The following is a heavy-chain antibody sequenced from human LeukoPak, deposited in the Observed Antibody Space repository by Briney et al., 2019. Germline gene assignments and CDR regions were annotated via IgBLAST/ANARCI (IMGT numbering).Heavy chain of an antibody. V-gene: IGHV3-23*01. CDR3: AKDALLGYCSSTSCPLDY. Sequence: GGSLRLSCAASGFTFSSYGMSWVRQAPGKGLEWVSAISGSGGSTYYADSVKGRFTISRDNSKNTLYLQMNSLRAEDTAVYYCAKDALLGYCSSTSCPLDYWGQGTLVTVSS. J-gene: IGHJ4*02. D-gene: IGHD2-2*01. CDR1: GFTFSSYG. CDR2: ISGSGGST.